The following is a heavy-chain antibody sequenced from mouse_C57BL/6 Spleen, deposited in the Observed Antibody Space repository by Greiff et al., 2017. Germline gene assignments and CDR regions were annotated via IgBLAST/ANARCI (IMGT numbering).Heavy chain of an antibody. D-gene: IGHD2-4*01. Sequence: VKLVESGPELVKPGASVKISCKASGYSFTSYYIHWVKQRPGQGLEWIGWIYPGSGNTKYNEKFKGKATLTADTSSSTAYMQLSSLTSEDSAVYYCGRGGDDFDYYAMDYWGQGTSVTVSS. CDR2: IYPGSGNT. V-gene: IGHV1-66*01. CDR1: GYSFTSYY. J-gene: IGHJ4*01. CDR3: GRGGDDFDYYAMDY.